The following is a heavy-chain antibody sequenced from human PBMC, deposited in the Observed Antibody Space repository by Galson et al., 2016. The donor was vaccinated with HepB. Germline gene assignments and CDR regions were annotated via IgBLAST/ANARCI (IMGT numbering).Heavy chain of an antibody. J-gene: IGHJ4*02. Sequence: SLRLSCAASGFTFSRYGMDWVRQAPGKGLEWVAVISYDGSNNYYADSVKGRFTISGDNSKTTLYLQMNSLRAEDTAVYYCAKTVRMTTVTGFDYWGQGTLVTVSS. D-gene: IGHD4-17*01. CDR2: ISYDGSNN. V-gene: IGHV3-30*18. CDR3: AKTVRMTTVTGFDY. CDR1: GFTFSRYG.